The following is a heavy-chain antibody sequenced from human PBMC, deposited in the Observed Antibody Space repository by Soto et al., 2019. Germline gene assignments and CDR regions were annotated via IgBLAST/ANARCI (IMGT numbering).Heavy chain of an antibody. D-gene: IGHD2-15*01. CDR2: IWYDGSNK. Sequence: QVQLVESGGGVVQPGRSLRLSCAASGFTFSSYGMHWVRQAPGKGLEWVAVIWYDGSNKYYADSVKGRFTISRDNSKNTLYLQMNSLRAEDTAVYYCATEVVVVAATLSDYWGQGTLVTVSS. CDR1: GFTFSSYG. CDR3: ATEVVVVAATLSDY. J-gene: IGHJ4*02. V-gene: IGHV3-33*01.